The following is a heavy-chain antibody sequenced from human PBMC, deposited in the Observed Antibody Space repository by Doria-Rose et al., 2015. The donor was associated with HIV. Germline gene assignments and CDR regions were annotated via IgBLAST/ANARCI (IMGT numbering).Heavy chain of an antibody. V-gene: IGHV4-4*09. D-gene: IGHD3-10*01. J-gene: IGHJ6*03. CDR2: IYSSGST. CDR3: ARSRPSRGIYYSLDV. CDR1: GSISSYY. Sequence: GSISSYYWNWIRQPPGKGLEWIGYIYSSGSTHYNSSLKSRVTISIDTSKNQFSLKLSSVTAADTAVYYCARSRPSRGIYYSLDVWGKGTTVTVSS.